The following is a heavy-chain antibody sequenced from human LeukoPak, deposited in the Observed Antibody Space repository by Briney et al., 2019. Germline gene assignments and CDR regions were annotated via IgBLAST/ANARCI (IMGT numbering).Heavy chain of an antibody. Sequence: GGSLRLSCAASGFTFDDYTMHWVRQAPGKGLEWVSLISWDGGSTYYADSVKGRFTISRDNSKNSLYLQMNSLRAEDTAVYYCARAGIAVAGSDYWGQGTVVTVSS. CDR2: ISWDGGST. D-gene: IGHD6-19*01. CDR3: ARAGIAVAGSDY. CDR1: GFTFDDYT. V-gene: IGHV3-43*01. J-gene: IGHJ4*02.